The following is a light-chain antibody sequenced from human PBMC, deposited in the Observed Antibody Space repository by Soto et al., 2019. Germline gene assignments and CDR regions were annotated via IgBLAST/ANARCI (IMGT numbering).Light chain of an antibody. Sequence: EIVMTQSPANLSVSPGERATLSCRASRSVSSNLAWYQQKPGQGPRLLIYGASTRATSIPARFSGNGSGTEFTLTINSLQSEDFAVYYCQQYNKWPPYTFGQGTKLEIK. CDR1: RSVSSN. V-gene: IGKV3-15*01. CDR2: GAS. J-gene: IGKJ2*01. CDR3: QQYNKWPPYT.